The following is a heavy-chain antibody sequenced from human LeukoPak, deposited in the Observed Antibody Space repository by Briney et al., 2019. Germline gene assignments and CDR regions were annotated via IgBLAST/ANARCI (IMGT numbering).Heavy chain of an antibody. CDR1: GGSFSGYY. CDR2: IYYTGST. Sequence: PSETLSLTCAVYGGSFSGYYWSWIRQPPGKGLEWIGYIYYTGSTNYNPSLKSRVTISVDTSKNQFSLKLSSVTAADTAVYYCTRMLGGYESYYYYGMDVWGQGTTVTVSS. CDR3: TRMLGGYESYYYYGMDV. D-gene: IGHD5-12*01. V-gene: IGHV4-59*01. J-gene: IGHJ6*02.